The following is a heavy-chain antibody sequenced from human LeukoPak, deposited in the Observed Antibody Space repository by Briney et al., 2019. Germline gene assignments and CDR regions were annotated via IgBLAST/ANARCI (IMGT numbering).Heavy chain of an antibody. CDR1: GYTFNSYY. D-gene: IGHD1-14*01. CDR2: INPSGGST. CDR3: ARDRPGIGYFDL. Sequence: ASVKVSCKASGYTFNSYYVHWVRQAPGQGLQWMGIINPSGGSTSYAQKFQGRVTMTRDTSTSTVYMELSSLRPEGTAVYYCARDRPGIGYFDLWGRGTLVTVSS. J-gene: IGHJ2*01. V-gene: IGHV1-46*02.